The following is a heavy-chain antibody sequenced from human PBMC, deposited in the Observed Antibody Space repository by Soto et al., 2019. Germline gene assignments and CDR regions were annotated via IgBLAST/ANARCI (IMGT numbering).Heavy chain of an antibody. Sequence: PVGSLRLSCAASGFTFSSYGMHWVRQAPGKGLEWVAVIWYDGSNKYYADSVKGRFTISRDNSKNTLYLQMNSLRAEDTAVYYCARDDSVVVVSDAFDVWGQGTMVTVSS. CDR1: GFTFSSYG. CDR2: IWYDGSNK. J-gene: IGHJ3*01. V-gene: IGHV3-33*01. CDR3: ARDDSVVVVSDAFDV. D-gene: IGHD3-22*01.